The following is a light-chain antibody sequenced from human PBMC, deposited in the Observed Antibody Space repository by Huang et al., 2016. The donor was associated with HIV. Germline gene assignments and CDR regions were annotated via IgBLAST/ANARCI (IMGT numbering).Light chain of an antibody. CDR1: QSLLHESGHNY. J-gene: IGKJ2*01. CDR2: VAS. CDR3: MQALQTPYT. V-gene: IGKV2-28*01. Sequence: DIVMTQSPLSLPVTPGEPASISCRSNQSLLHESGHNYLDWYLQKPGQSPQLLIYVASTRACGVPDRFTGSGSGTDFTLRINKVEAQDVGVYFCMQALQTPYTFGRGTKLEI.